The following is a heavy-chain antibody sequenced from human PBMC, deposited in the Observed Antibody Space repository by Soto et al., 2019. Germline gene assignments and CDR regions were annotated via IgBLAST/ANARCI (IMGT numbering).Heavy chain of an antibody. CDR2: ISGSGGST. CDR3: AKAPMLHDSSGYYEPFDF. V-gene: IGHV3-23*01. Sequence: HPXGCLLVACSASGFTFSSYAMNWVRQAAGKGLEWVSTISGSGGSTYYADSVKGRFTISRDNSKNTLYLHMNSLRAEDTAVYYCAKAPMLHDSSGYYEPFDFWGQGTLVTSPQ. J-gene: IGHJ4*02. D-gene: IGHD3-22*01. CDR1: GFTFSSYA.